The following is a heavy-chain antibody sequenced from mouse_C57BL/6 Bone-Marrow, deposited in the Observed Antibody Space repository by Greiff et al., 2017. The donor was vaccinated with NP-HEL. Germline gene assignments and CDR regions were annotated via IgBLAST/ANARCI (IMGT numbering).Heavy chain of an antibody. V-gene: IGHV2-9-1*01. Sequence: VKVEESGPGLVAPSQSLSITCTVSGFSLTSYAISWVRQPPGKGLEWLGVIWTGGGTTYNSALKSRLSISKDNSKSKVFLKMNSLQTDDTARYYCARDGYYWYFDVWGTGTTVTVSS. CDR2: IWTGGGT. CDR1: GFSLTSYA. CDR3: ARDGYYWYFDV. D-gene: IGHD2-3*01. J-gene: IGHJ1*03.